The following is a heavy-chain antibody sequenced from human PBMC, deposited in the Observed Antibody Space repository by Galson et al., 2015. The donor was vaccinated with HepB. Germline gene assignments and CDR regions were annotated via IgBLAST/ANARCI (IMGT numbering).Heavy chain of an antibody. Sequence: SVKVSCKASGYTFTGYTIHWVRQAPGQRLEWMGWINVGNGNTKYSQKFQGRVTMTEDTSTDIAYMELSSLRSEDTAVYYCATDLGGGAIDYWGQGTLVTVSS. CDR3: ATDLGGGAIDY. CDR2: INVGNGNT. V-gene: IGHV1-3*01. CDR1: GYTFTGYT. J-gene: IGHJ4*02. D-gene: IGHD1-26*01.